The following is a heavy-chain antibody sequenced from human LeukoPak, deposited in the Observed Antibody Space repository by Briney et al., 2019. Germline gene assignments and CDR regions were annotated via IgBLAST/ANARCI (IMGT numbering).Heavy chain of an antibody. J-gene: IGHJ6*02. V-gene: IGHV1-2*02. CDR2: LNPNTLVT. CDR1: GYTFTDYY. CDR3: ARKDGGRDGMDV. Sequence: GASVTVSCRASGYTFTDYYMHWVRQAPGQGLEWMGWLNPNTLVTKYAQHFQGRVSITWDTSISTGYMDLHSLTSDDTAVYYCARKDGGRDGMDVWGQGTTVTVSS. D-gene: IGHD2-15*01.